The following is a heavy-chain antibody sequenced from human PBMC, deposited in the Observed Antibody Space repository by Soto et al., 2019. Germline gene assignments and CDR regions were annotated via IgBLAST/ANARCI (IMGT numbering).Heavy chain of an antibody. CDR2: TCYRSKWYD. D-gene: IGHD5-12*01. CDR3: TRNSGWPPSGWFDP. J-gene: IGHJ5*02. CDR1: GDSVSSNSSS. Sequence: SQSRSLTCVISGDSVSSNSSSWNWIKPSPSRGLEWLGRTCYRSKWYDDYAESVKSRITINPDTSKNQFSLQLNSVTPEDTAVNYCTRNSGWPPSGWFDPWGQGTLVTVSS. V-gene: IGHV6-1*01.